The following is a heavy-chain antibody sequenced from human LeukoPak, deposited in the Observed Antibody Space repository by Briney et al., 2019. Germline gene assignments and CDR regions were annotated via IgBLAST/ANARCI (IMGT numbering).Heavy chain of an antibody. CDR3: ARSSRELGGYAPWELMPPFDY. CDR2: IFPRRGEI. D-gene: IGHD1-7*01. CDR1: GFTFSTFA. J-gene: IGHJ4*02. V-gene: IGHV3-21*01. Sequence: KTGGSLRLSCAASGFTFSTFAMIWVRQPPRNHLQSVSRIFPRRGEIHYADSVRGRFTISRDNAKNSLYLQMNSLRAEDTAVYYCARSSRELGGYAPWELMPPFDYWGQGTLVTVSS.